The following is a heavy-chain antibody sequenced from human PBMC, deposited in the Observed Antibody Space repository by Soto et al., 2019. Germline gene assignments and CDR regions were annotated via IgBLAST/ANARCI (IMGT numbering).Heavy chain of an antibody. J-gene: IGHJ4*02. CDR3: ARDLALAGNY. V-gene: IGHV3-23*01. CDR2: ISGSGGNI. CDR1: GFTFSRYA. Sequence: GGSLRLSCAASGFTFSRYAMGWVRQAPGKGLEWVSVISGSGGNIHYADSVKGRFTISRDNANNSLFLQMNSLRAEDTATYYCARDLALAGNYWGQGVLVTVS. D-gene: IGHD6-19*01.